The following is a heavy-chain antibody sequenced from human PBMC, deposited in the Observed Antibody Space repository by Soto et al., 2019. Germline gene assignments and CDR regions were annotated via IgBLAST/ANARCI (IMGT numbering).Heavy chain of an antibody. Sequence: SQTLSLTCAISGDSVSSNSAAWNWIRQSPSRGLEWLGRTYHRSKWYNDYAVSVKSRITINPDTSKNKFSLQLNSVTPEDTAVYYCALNRIAAAGTWWFDPWGQGTLVTVSS. CDR1: GDSVSSNSAA. CDR3: ALNRIAAAGTWWFDP. CDR2: TYHRSKWYN. D-gene: IGHD6-13*01. J-gene: IGHJ5*02. V-gene: IGHV6-1*01.